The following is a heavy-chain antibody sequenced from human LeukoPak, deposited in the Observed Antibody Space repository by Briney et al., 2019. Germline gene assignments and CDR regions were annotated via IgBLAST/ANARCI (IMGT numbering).Heavy chain of an antibody. D-gene: IGHD3-3*01. CDR1: GFTVSSNY. J-gene: IGHJ5*02. V-gene: IGHV3-53*01. Sequence: GGSLRLSCAASGFTVSSNYMSWVRQAPGKGLEWVSVIYSGGSTYYADSVRGRFTISRDNSKNTLYLHMNSLRAEDTAVYYCANDSVNFGVVRSPNWFDPRGQGTLVTVSS. CDR3: ANDSVNFGVVRSPNWFDP. CDR2: IYSGGST.